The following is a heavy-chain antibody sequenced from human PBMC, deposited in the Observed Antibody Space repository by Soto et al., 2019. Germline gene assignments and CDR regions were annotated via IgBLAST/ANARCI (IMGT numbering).Heavy chain of an antibody. CDR3: ARVGPPADP. J-gene: IGHJ5*02. Sequence: SVKIYCKASGGTFSSYTMSGVRQAPGQGLEWMGRINPILGIPNYAQKFQGRVTITRDKSTSTAYMELSSLRSEDTAVYYCARVGPPADPWGQGTLVTVSS. CDR1: GGTFSSYT. V-gene: IGHV1-69*02. CDR2: INPILGIP.